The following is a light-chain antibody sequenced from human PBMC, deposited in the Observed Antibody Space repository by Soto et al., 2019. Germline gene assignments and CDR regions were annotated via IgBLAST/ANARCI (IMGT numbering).Light chain of an antibody. CDR3: QQCYSSPRT. V-gene: IGKV1-5*01. CDR1: QSISSW. J-gene: IGKJ1*01. Sequence: DIQMTQSPPTLSASVGDRVTITCRASQSISSWLAWYQQRPGKAPNLLIYDVSSLESGVPSRFSGSGSGTEFTLTISSLQPDDFAMYFCQQCYSSPRTFGRGTKV. CDR2: DVS.